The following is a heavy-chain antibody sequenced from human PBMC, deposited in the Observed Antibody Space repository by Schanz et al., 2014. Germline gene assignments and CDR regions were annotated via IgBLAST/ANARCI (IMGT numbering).Heavy chain of an antibody. CDR3: AREEGWGIAAAGPKHYYYGMDV. J-gene: IGHJ6*02. V-gene: IGHV3-33*01. Sequence: VRLVESGGGVVQPGRSLRLSCAASGFTFSSYGLHWVRQAPGKGLEWVAFIWYDGSNKYYADSVKGRFTISRDNAKNSLYLQMNSLRAEDTAVYYCAREEGWGIAAAGPKHYYYGMDVWGRGTTVTVSS. CDR2: IWYDGSNK. D-gene: IGHD6-13*01. CDR1: GFTFSSYG.